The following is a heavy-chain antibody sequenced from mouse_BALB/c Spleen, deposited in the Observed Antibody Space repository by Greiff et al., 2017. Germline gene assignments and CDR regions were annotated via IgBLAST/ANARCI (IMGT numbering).Heavy chain of an antibody. CDR2: ISSGSSTI. D-gene: IGHD3-2*01. CDR3: ARVDSSGYGAMDY. CDR1: GFTFSSFG. V-gene: IGHV5-17*02. J-gene: IGHJ4*01. Sequence: EVQVVESGGGLVQPGGSRKLSCAASGFTFSSFGMHWVRQAPEKGLEWVAYISSGSSTIYYADTVKGRFTISRDNPKNTLFLQMTSLRSEDTAMYYCARVDSSGYGAMDYWGQGTSVTVSS.